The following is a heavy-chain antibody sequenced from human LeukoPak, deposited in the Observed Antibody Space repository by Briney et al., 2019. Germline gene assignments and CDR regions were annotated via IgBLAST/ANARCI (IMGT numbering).Heavy chain of an antibody. CDR1: GGSISSYY. Sequence: SDTLSLTCTVSGGSISSYYWSWIRQPAGKGLEWIGRIYTSGSTNYNPSLKSRVTMSEDTSKNQFSLKLSSVTAADTAVYYYARGSGLDFWSGYYTGREDYWGQGTLVTVSS. CDR3: ARGSGLDFWSGYYTGREDY. J-gene: IGHJ4*02. V-gene: IGHV4-4*07. CDR2: IYTSGST. D-gene: IGHD3-3*01.